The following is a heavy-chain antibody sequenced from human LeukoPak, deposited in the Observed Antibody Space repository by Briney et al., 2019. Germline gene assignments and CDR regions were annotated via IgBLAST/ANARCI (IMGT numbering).Heavy chain of an antibody. CDR2: ISDNGLRT. D-gene: IGHD2-15*01. CDR3: ARDRIGKYSIDY. CDR1: GFTFSNFG. Sequence: SGESLRLSCAASGFTFSNFGLNWVRQAPGKGLEWVAFISDNGLRTYYLESVKGLFTISRDDSKNTLYLQMNRLRVEDTAVYYCARDRIGKYSIDYWGQGTLVTVSS. V-gene: IGHV3-33*08. J-gene: IGHJ4*02.